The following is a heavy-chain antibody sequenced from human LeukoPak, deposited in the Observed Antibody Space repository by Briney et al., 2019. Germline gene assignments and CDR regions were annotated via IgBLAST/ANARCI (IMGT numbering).Heavy chain of an antibody. CDR3: AREGIITIVRGVNFGY. D-gene: IGHD3-10*01. CDR2: IYHDGST. CDR1: GSSVSSDYY. Sequence: PSETLSLTCTVSGSSVSSDYYWGWIRQPPGKGLEWIGNIYHDGSTYYNPSLKSRVTISVDTSKNQFSLRLSSVTAADTAVYYCAREGIITIVRGVNFGYWGQGTLVSVSS. V-gene: IGHV4-38-2*02. J-gene: IGHJ4*02.